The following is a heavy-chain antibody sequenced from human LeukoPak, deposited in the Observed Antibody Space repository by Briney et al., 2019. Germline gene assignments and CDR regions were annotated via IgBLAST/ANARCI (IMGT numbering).Heavy chain of an antibody. D-gene: IGHD5-12*01. V-gene: IGHV3-64D*06. CDR1: GTAFRTYA. CDR2: ISINGGST. Sequence: GGSLRLSCSASGTAFRTYAMHWVRQPPGKGLYYVSAISINGGSTYYADSVRGRFNISRDNSKNTLYLQMSSLRPDDTAVYYCVRTYDENPLGWFDPWGQGTLVTVSS. CDR3: VRTYDENPLGWFDP. J-gene: IGHJ5*02.